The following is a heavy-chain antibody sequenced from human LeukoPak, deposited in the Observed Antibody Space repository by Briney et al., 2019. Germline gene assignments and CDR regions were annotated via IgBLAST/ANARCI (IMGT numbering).Heavy chain of an antibody. CDR1: GFTFSGNW. CDR3: AKLLGTVTTYDS. J-gene: IGHJ4*02. Sequence: GGSLRLSCEASGFTFSGNWMSCVRQAPGKGLEWVASINPHGSQKLYVDSVKGRFTISRDNTKRSLYLQMNSLGAEATAMYYCAKLLGTVTTYDSWGQGTRVTVSS. CDR2: INPHGSQK. D-gene: IGHD2/OR15-2a*01. V-gene: IGHV3-7*01.